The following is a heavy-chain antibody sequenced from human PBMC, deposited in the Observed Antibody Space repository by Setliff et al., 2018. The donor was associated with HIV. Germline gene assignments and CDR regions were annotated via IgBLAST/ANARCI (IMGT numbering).Heavy chain of an antibody. Sequence: PSETLSLTCTVSGDSISTDYWTWIRQPPGKGLEWIGYTYNSASTSYNPSLKSRVTITVDTSKNQFSLMLSSVTAADTAVYRCARHSPSDYWGQGTLVTVSS. J-gene: IGHJ4*02. CDR2: TYNSAST. V-gene: IGHV4-59*08. CDR3: ARHSPSDY. CDR1: GDSISTDY.